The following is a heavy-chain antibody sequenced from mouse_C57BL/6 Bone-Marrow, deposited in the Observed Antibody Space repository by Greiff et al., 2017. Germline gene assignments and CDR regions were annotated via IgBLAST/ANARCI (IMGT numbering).Heavy chain of an antibody. V-gene: IGHV1-55*01. CDR1: GYTFTSYW. CDR2: IYPGSGST. CDR3: ARTGPSRPPGAY. Sequence: QVQLQQPGAELVKPGASVKMSCKASGYTFTSYWITWVKQRPGQGLEWIGDIYPGSGSTNYNEKFKSKATLTVDTSSSTAYMQLSSLTSEDSAVYYCARTGPSRPPGAYWGQGTLVTVSA. J-gene: IGHJ3*01.